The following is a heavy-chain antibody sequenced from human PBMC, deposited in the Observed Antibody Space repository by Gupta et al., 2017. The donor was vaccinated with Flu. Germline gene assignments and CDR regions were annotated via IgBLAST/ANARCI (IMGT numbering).Heavy chain of an antibody. J-gene: IGHJ4*02. CDR1: GIAFSTYG. Sequence: QVQLVESGGGVVQPGRSLRLSCAASGIAFSTYGMHWVRQAPGKGLEWVAFIWYDGDRKSYADSVKGRFTISRDNSMNTVYLQMSSLTAEDTAVYYCAAGWGASFHKAEIDYWGQGILVTVSS. CDR2: IWYDGDRK. CDR3: AAGWGASFHKAEIDY. V-gene: IGHV3-33*03. D-gene: IGHD3-16*01.